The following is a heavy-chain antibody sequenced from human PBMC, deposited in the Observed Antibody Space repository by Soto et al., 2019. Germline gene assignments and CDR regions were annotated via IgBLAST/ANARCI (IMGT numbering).Heavy chain of an antibody. J-gene: IGHJ4*02. Sequence: LRLSCAASGFTFSGYAMHWVRQAPGKGLEWVAVIWYDGTNTYYGDSVKGRFTVSRDNSKNTLWLQMSSLRVEDTAVYYCARAGGYGYGEQTFDYWGQGTLVTVS. D-gene: IGHD5-18*01. CDR3: ARAGGYGYGEQTFDY. V-gene: IGHV3-33*01. CDR1: GFTFSGYA. CDR2: IWYDGTNT.